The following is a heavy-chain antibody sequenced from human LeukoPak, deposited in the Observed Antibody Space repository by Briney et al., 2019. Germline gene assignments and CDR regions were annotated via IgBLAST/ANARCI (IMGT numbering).Heavy chain of an antibody. Sequence: GGSLRLSCAASGFIFSSYGMHWVRQAPDKGLEWVAFIRYDGSRKYYADSVKGRFTISRDNSKNTLYLQMNSLRAEDTAVYYCARRAGAYSHPYDYWGQGTLVTVSS. CDR3: ARRAGAYSHPYDY. V-gene: IGHV3-30*02. J-gene: IGHJ4*02. CDR2: IRYDGSRK. D-gene: IGHD4/OR15-4a*01. CDR1: GFIFSSYG.